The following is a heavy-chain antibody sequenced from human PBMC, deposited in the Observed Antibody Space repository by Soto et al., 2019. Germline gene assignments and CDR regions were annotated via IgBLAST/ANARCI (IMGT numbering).Heavy chain of an antibody. CDR2: IYYSGST. D-gene: IGHD1-1*01. Sequence: SETLSLTCTVSGGSISSSSYYWGWIRQPPGKGLEWIGSIYYSGSTYYSPSLKSRVTISVDTSKNQFSLKLSSVAAADTAIYYCARSTTGTTGPSAWRYWGQGTLVTVSS. CDR3: ARSTTGTTGPSAWRY. J-gene: IGHJ4*02. V-gene: IGHV4-39*01. CDR1: GGSISSSSYY.